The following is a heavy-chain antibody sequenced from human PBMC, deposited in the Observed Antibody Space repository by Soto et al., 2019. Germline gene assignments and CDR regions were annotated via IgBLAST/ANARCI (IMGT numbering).Heavy chain of an antibody. CDR1: GFTFSSYS. D-gene: IGHD3-9*01. J-gene: IGHJ4*02. CDR2: ISSSSSTI. CDR3: ARDRSDILTGYYIELDY. Sequence: EVQLVESGGGLVQPGGSLRLSCAASGFTFSSYSMNWVHQAPGKGLERVSYISSSSSTIYYADSVKGRFTISRDNAKNSRYLQMNSLRAEDTAVYYCARDRSDILTGYYIELDYWGQGTLVTVSS. V-gene: IGHV3-48*01.